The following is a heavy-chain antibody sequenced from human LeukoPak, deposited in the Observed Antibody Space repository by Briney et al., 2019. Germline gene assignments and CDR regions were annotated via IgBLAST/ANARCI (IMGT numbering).Heavy chain of an antibody. J-gene: IGHJ5*02. CDR3: EKDKGQRGLNWFAP. CDR2: ISWNSGSI. Sequence: PGGSLRLSCAASGFTFDDYAMHWVRQAPGKGLEWVSGISWNSGSIGYADSVKGRFTISRDNAKNSLYLQMNSLRAEDTALYYCEKDKGQRGLNWFAPWGQGTLVTVSS. CDR1: GFTFDDYA. V-gene: IGHV3-9*01. D-gene: IGHD1-1*01.